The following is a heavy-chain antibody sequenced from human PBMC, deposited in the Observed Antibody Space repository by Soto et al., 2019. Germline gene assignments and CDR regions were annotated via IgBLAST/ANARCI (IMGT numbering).Heavy chain of an antibody. CDR3: ARGGYYDSSGYQDAFDI. D-gene: IGHD3-22*01. Sequence: PGGSLRLSCAASGFTVSSNYMSWVRQAPGKGLEWVSVIYSGGSTYYADSVKGRFTISRDNSKNTLYLQMNSLRAEDTAVYYCARGGYYDSSGYQDAFDIWGQGTMVTVSS. V-gene: IGHV3-53*01. CDR2: IYSGGST. J-gene: IGHJ3*02. CDR1: GFTVSSNY.